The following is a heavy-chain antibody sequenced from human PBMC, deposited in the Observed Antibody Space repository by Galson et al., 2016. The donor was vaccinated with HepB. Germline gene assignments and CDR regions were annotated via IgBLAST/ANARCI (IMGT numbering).Heavy chain of an antibody. CDR1: GGSIGSHY. V-gene: IGHV4-59*11. CDR2: VYDSGSP. Sequence: ETLSLTCSVSGGSIGSHYWSWIRQPPGKGLEWIGFVYDSGSPKYNPSLKSRVTISVDTSKNQFSLRLTPVTAADTAVYYCARQNLNYVGWFDPWGQGTLVTVSS. CDR3: ARQNLNYVGWFDP. D-gene: IGHD1-7*01. J-gene: IGHJ5*02.